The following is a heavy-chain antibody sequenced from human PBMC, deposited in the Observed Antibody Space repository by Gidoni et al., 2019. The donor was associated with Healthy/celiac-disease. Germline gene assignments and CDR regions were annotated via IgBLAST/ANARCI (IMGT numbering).Heavy chain of an antibody. CDR1: GGSFSGYY. Sequence: QVQLQQWGAGLLKPSETLSLTCAVYGGSFSGYYWSWIRQPPGKGLAWIGEINHSGSTNYNPALKSRVTISVDTSKNQFSLKLSSVTAADTAVYYCARVTYYYGSGSYYRLEGWFDPWGQGTLVTVSS. CDR2: INHSGST. CDR3: ARVTYYYGSGSYYRLEGWFDP. J-gene: IGHJ5*02. D-gene: IGHD3-10*01. V-gene: IGHV4-34*01.